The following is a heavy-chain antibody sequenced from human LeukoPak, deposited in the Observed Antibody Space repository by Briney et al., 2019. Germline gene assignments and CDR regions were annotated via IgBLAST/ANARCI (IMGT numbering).Heavy chain of an antibody. D-gene: IGHD1-26*01. CDR2: ISAYNGNT. CDR3: ARDPPLVGATARFGDY. J-gene: IGHJ4*02. Sequence: ASVKVSCKASGYTSTSYGISWVRQAPGQGLEWMGWISAYNGNTNYAQKLQGRVTMTTDTSTSTAYMELRSLRSDDTAVYYCARDPPLVGATARFGDYWGQGTLVTVSS. CDR1: GYTSTSYG. V-gene: IGHV1-18*01.